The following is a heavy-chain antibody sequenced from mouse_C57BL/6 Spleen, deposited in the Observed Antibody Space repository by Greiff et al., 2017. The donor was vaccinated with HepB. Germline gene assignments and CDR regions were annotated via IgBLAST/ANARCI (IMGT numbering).Heavy chain of an antibody. Sequence: VQLQQSGAELVKPGASVKLSCKASGYTFTSYGMPWVKQRPGQGLEWIGEIDPSASYTNYNEKFKGKATLTVDTSSSTADMQLSSLTSEDSAVYYCARYSYDYAMDYWGQGTPVTVS. CDR1: GYTFTSYG. J-gene: IGHJ4*01. CDR2: IDPSASYT. D-gene: IGHD2-3*01. CDR3: ARYSYDYAMDY. V-gene: IGHV1-50*01.